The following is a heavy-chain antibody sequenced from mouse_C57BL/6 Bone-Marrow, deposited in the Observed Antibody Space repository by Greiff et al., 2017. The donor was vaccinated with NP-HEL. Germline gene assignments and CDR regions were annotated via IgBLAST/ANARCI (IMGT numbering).Heavy chain of an antibody. D-gene: IGHD2-4*01. J-gene: IGHJ3*01. CDR2: IDPENGDT. CDR1: GFNIKDDY. V-gene: IGHV14-4*01. CDR3: TTDYDGFAY. Sequence: VQLQQSGAELVRPGASVKLSCTASGFNIKDDYMHWVKQRPEQGLEWIGWIDPENGDTEYASKFQGKAPITADTSSHTAYLQLSSLTSEDTAVYYCTTDYDGFAYWGQGTLVTVSA.